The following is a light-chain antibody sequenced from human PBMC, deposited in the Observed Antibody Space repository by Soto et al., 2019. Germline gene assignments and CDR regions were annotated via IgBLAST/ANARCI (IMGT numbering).Light chain of an antibody. Sequence: AIEMTQSPSSLSASVGDRVTITCRASQGIGRDLAWYQQRPGKATKLLIYAVSTLQSGVPSRFRGSGSGTDFTLTISSLQPEDSATYDCLHDPNLLTFGGGTKVESK. J-gene: IGKJ4*01. CDR3: LHDPNLLT. V-gene: IGKV1-6*01. CDR1: QGIGRD. CDR2: AVS.